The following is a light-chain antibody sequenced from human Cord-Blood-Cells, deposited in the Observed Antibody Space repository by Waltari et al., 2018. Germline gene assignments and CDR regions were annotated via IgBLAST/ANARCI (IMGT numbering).Light chain of an antibody. Sequence: EIVLTQSPGTLSLSPRERATLSCRASQSVSSSYLAWYQQKPGQAPRLLIYGASSRATGIPDRFSGSGSGTDFTLTISRLEPEDFAVYYCQQYGSSPPFGPGTKVDIK. CDR3: QQYGSSPP. J-gene: IGKJ3*01. CDR1: QSVSSSY. V-gene: IGKV3-20*01. CDR2: GAS.